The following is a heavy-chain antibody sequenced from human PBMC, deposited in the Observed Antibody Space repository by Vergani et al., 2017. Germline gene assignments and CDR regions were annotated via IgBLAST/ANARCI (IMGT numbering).Heavy chain of an antibody. J-gene: IGHJ4*02. D-gene: IGHD6-13*01. CDR1: GYSFTNYW. CDR2: IDPSDSYS. Sequence: DVQLVQSGAEVKKPGESLRISCKASGYSFTNYWINWVRQMPGKGLEWMGRIDPSDSYSNYSPSFQGHVTISADKSINTAYLQWSSLKASDTAMYYCARSFPSSSWYNFDYWGQGTLVSVSS. CDR3: ARSFPSSSWYNFDY. V-gene: IGHV5-10-1*03.